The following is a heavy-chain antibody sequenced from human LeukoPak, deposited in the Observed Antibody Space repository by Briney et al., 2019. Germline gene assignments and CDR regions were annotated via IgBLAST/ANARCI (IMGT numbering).Heavy chain of an antibody. CDR3: ARAEKAEPGILDS. J-gene: IGHJ4*02. D-gene: IGHD6-19*01. Sequence: SETLSLTCTVSGDSITNSYWSWIRQSPGKGLEWIGYMYNSGSTIYNPSLKSRVTISTDTSKNQFSLRLNSVTAADTAVFYCARAEKAEPGILDSWGQGTLVTVSS. CDR1: GDSITNSY. V-gene: IGHV4-59*01. CDR2: MYNSGST.